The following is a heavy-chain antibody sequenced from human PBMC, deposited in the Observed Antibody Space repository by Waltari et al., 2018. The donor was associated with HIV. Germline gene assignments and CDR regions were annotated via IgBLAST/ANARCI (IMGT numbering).Heavy chain of an antibody. CDR3: ATTHGSGDYDNDFDY. D-gene: IGHD3-10*01. CDR2: INQAGTER. CDR1: GFTFSFYW. V-gene: IGHV3-7*01. J-gene: IGHJ4*02. Sequence: EVRLVESGGGWVQPGGSLTLTCETSGFTFSFYWLSWVRQAPGKGMEWVANINQAGTERHYVDSGRGRFTISRDNGKRSSFLQMNSLSVEDTAVYYCATTHGSGDYDNDFDYWGQGTLV.